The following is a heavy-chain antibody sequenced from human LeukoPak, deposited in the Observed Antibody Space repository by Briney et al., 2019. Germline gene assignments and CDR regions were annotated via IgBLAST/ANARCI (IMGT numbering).Heavy chain of an antibody. V-gene: IGHV3-7*03. CDR2: IKLDGSEK. CDR3: ARDQYDTWSRRGNFDS. D-gene: IGHD3-3*01. J-gene: IGHJ4*02. Sequence: PERSLRLSCAASGFIFSNYAIHWVRQAPGKGLEWVANIKLDGSEKNYVDSVKGRFTISRDNTKNSLYLQMNSLRVEDTAVFYCARDQYDTWSRRGNFDSWGQGTLVIVSS. CDR1: GFIFSNYA.